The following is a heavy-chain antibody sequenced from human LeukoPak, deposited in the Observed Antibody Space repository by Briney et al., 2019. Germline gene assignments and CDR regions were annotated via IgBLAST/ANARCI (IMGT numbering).Heavy chain of an antibody. CDR3: ARGGGGYNYGSFDY. Sequence: GGSLRLSCAASGFTFSSYWMHWVRQAPGKGLVWVSRINSDGSSTSYADSVKGRFTISRDNAKNTLYLQMNSLRAEDTAVYYCARGGGGYNYGSFDYWGQGTLVTVSS. J-gene: IGHJ4*02. CDR1: GFTFSSYW. V-gene: IGHV3-74*01. CDR2: INSDGSST. D-gene: IGHD5-18*01.